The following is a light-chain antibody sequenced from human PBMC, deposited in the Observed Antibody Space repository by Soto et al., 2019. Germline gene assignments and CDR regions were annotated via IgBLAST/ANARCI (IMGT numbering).Light chain of an antibody. Sequence: DIQMTQSPSSLSASVGDRVTITCQASQDISIYLNWYQQKPGKAPKLLIYDASNLETGVPSRFSGSGSETDFTFTISSLQPEDVATYYCQQYDNLPYTFGGGSKVEIK. CDR2: DAS. CDR3: QQYDNLPYT. V-gene: IGKV1-33*01. CDR1: QDISIY. J-gene: IGKJ4*01.